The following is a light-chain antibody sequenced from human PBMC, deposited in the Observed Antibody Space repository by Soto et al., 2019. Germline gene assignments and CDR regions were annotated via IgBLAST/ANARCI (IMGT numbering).Light chain of an antibody. Sequence: DIQMTQSPSTLSASVGARVTITCRASQSISSGLAWYQQKPGKAPKLLIYKASTLDSGVPSRFSGSGSGTEFTLTITSLQPDDLATYYCQQYKSYCTFGQGTKVEIK. J-gene: IGKJ1*01. CDR1: QSISSG. CDR3: QQYKSYCT. CDR2: KAS. V-gene: IGKV1-5*03.